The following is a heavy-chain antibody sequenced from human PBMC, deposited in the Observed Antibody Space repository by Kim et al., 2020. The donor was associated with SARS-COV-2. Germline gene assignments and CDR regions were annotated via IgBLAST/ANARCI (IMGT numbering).Heavy chain of an antibody. CDR2: IYPGDSDT. J-gene: IGHJ3*02. CDR3: ARHRTPYYYDSSPYDAFDI. D-gene: IGHD3-22*01. V-gene: IGHV5-51*01. Sequence: GESLKISCKGSGYSFTSYWIGWVRQMPGKGLEWMGIIYPGDSDTRYSPSFQGQVTISADKSISTAYLQWSSLKASDTAMYYCARHRTPYYYDSSPYDAFDIWGQGTMVTVSS. CDR1: GYSFTSYW.